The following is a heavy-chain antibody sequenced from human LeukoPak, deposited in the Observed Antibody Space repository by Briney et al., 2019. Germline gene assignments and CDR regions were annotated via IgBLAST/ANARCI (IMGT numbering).Heavy chain of an antibody. Sequence: GGSLRLSCAASGFTFSSYAMSWFRQAPGKRLEWVSAISGRGGSTYYADSVKGRFTISRDNSKNTLYLQMNSLRAEDTAVYYCASAVITTKYGYNPWGTFDYWGQGTLVAVSS. D-gene: IGHD5-24*01. J-gene: IGHJ4*02. CDR3: ASAVITTKYGYNPWGTFDY. V-gene: IGHV3-23*01. CDR2: ISGRGGST. CDR1: GFTFSSYA.